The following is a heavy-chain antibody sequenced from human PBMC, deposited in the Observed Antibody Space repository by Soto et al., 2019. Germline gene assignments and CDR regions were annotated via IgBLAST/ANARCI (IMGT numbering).Heavy chain of an antibody. CDR1: GFTFSSFG. Sequence: QVQLVESGGGVVQPGRSLRLSCAASGFTFSSFGMHWVRQAPGKGLEWVAHISYDGSNAHSADSVKGRFTISRDNSEDTLYLQMNSLIVEDTAVYFCAKDTYYHDSSGYYIFEFWGQGTLVTVSS. V-gene: IGHV3-30*18. J-gene: IGHJ4*02. CDR3: AKDTYYHDSSGYYIFEF. CDR2: ISYDGSNA. D-gene: IGHD3-22*01.